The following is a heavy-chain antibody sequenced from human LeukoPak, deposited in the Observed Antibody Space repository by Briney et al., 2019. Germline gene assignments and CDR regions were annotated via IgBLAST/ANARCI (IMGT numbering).Heavy chain of an antibody. V-gene: IGHV4-59*01. CDR1: GGSISSYY. CDR3: ARDDGGNQGFDY. CDR2: IYYSGST. Sequence: PSETLSLTCTVSGGSISSYYWSWIRQPPGKGLEWIGYIYYSGSTNYNPSLKSRVIISVDTSKNQFSLKLSSVTAADTAVYYCARDDGGNQGFDYWGQGTLVTVSS. J-gene: IGHJ4*02. D-gene: IGHD4-23*01.